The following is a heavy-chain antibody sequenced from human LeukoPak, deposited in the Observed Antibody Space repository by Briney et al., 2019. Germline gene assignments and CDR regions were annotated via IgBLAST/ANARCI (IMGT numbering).Heavy chain of an antibody. CDR3: ARVLVPAATDDAFDI. V-gene: IGHV1-2*02. J-gene: IGHJ3*02. D-gene: IGHD2-2*01. CDR2: INPNSGGT. CDR1: GYTFTGYY. Sequence: ASVKVSCKASGYTFTGYYMHWVRQAPGQGLEWMVWINPNSGGTNYAQKFQGRVTMTRNTSISTAYMELSRLRSDDTAVYYCARVLVPAATDDAFDIWGQGTMVTASS.